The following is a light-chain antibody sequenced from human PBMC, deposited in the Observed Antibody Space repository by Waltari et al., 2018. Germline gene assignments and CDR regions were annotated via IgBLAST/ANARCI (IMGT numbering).Light chain of an antibody. V-gene: IGKV3-20*01. CDR2: GAS. CDR1: QSVSSSY. CDR3: QQYGSSPLT. J-gene: IGKJ4*01. Sequence: EIVLTQSPGTLSLSPGERATLSCRASQSVSSSYLAWYQQTPGQAPRLLIYGASSRATGIPDRFSGSGSGTDFTLTISRLDPEDFAVYYCQQYGSSPLTFGGGTKVEIK.